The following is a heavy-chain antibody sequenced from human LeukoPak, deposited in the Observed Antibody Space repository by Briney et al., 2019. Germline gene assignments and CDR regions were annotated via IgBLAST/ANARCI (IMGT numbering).Heavy chain of an antibody. D-gene: IGHD3-9*01. CDR3: ARDGTRRYFDWLWGNWFDP. V-gene: IGHV1-69*05. CDR1: GGTFSSYA. J-gene: IGHJ5*02. CDR2: IIPIFGTA. Sequence: SVKVSCKASGGTFSSYAISWVRQAPGQGLEWMGGIIPIFGTANYAQKFQGRATITTDESTSTAYMELSSLRSEDTAVYYCARDGTRRYFDWLWGNWFDPWGQGTLVTDSS.